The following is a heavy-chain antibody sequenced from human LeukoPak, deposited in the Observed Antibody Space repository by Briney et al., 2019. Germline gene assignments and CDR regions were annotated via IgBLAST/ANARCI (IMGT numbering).Heavy chain of an antibody. CDR2: INHSGST. J-gene: IGHJ4*02. CDR1: GGSFSGYY. V-gene: IGHV4-34*01. D-gene: IGHD6-19*01. CDR3: ARGHIAVAAAIKY. Sequence: PSETLSLTCAVYGGSFSGYYWSWVRQPPGKGLEWIGEINHSGSTNYNPSLKSRVTISVDTSKNQFSLKLSSVTAADTAVYYCARGHIAVAAAIKYWGQGTLVTVSS.